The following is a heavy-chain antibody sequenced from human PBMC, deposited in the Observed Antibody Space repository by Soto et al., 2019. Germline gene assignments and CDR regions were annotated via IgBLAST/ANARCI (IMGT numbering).Heavy chain of an antibody. CDR1: GFTFSRYS. CDR3: VRDRAHYYYGMDV. CDR2: IGSTVASI. J-gene: IGHJ6*04. Sequence: PGGSLRLSCAASGFTFSRYSMIWVRQAPGKGLEWVSYIGSTVASIFYSDSVKGRFTISRDNAKNSLFLQMNSLRDEDTGVYYCVRDRAHYYYGMDVWGKGPTVTVSS. V-gene: IGHV3-48*02.